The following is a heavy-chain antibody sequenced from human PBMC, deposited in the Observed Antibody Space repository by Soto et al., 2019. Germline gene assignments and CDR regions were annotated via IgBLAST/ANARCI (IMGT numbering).Heavy chain of an antibody. J-gene: IGHJ4*02. V-gene: IGHV3-23*01. Sequence: EVQLLESGGGLVQPGGSLRLSCAASGFTFNNYAMSWVRQAPGKWLEWVSAISGSGGSTYYANSVKGRFTISRDTSKKWPYRQMTGRRAEDTAVYYCAKDQGPRSFDYWGQGTLVTVSS. CDR2: ISGSGGST. CDR3: AKDQGPRSFDY. CDR1: GFTFNNYA.